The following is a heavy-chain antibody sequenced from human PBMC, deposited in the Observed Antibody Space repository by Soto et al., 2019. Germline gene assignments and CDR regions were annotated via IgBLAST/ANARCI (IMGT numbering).Heavy chain of an antibody. CDR2: ISAYNGNT. CDR3: ERSYRSFYYYYGMDV. V-gene: IGHV1-18*01. Sequence: QVQLVQSGAEVKKPGASVKVSCKASGYTFTSYGISWVRQAPGQGLEWMGWISAYNGNTNYAQKLQGRVTMTTDTSTSTAYMELRSLRSDDTAVYYWERSYRSFYYYYGMDVWGQGTTVTVSS. D-gene: IGHD1-1*01. CDR1: GYTFTSYG. J-gene: IGHJ6*02.